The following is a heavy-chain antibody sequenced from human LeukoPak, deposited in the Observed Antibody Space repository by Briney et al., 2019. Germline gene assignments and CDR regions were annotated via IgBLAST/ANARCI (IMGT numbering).Heavy chain of an antibody. V-gene: IGHV1-2*02. D-gene: IGHD6-13*01. J-gene: IGHJ4*02. Sequence: ASVKVSCKPSGSTFSGYYFHWVRQAPGQGLEWMGWIHPNSGGTNSAQKFQGRVTMTTDTSISTAYMELSSLRSDDTAIYFCARSRIAATGSFLPNWGQGTLVTVSS. CDR2: IHPNSGGT. CDR3: ARSRIAATGSFLPN. CDR1: GSTFSGYY.